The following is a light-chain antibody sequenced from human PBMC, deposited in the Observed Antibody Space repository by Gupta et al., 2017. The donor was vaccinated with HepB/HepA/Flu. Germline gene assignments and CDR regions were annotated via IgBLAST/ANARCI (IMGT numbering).Light chain of an antibody. V-gene: IGKV3-11*01. CDR3: QQCDNCPFT. Sequence: EIVLTQSPGTLSLSPGERATLSCRASQSISSFLAWYQQTPGQAPRLLIYGASNRATGLPARFSGSGSGTELTLTISTLEPEDIAVYYCQQCDNCPFTFGGGTKVEIK. CDR2: GAS. J-gene: IGKJ4*01. CDR1: QSISSF.